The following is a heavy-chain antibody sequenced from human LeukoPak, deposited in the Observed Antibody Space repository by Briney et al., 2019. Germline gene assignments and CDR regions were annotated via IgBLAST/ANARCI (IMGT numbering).Heavy chain of an antibody. Sequence: PSETLSLTCAVYGGSFGGYYWTWIRQTPGKGPEWIGEINHSGSTNYNPSLKSRVTISVDTSKNQFSLKLSSVTAADTAVYYCARGRGYSSSSANDYWGQGTLVTVSS. D-gene: IGHD6-6*01. V-gene: IGHV4-34*01. CDR2: INHSGST. J-gene: IGHJ4*02. CDR1: GGSFGGYY. CDR3: ARGRGYSSSSANDY.